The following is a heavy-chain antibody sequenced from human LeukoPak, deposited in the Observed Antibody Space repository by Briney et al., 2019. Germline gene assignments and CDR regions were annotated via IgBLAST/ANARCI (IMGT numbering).Heavy chain of an antibody. CDR2: ISRSSSHI. V-gene: IGHV3-21*04. CDR1: GFTFSTYS. Sequence: GGSLRLSCAASGFTFSTYSMNWVRQAPGKGLEWVSFISRSSSHIYYADSVKGRFTISRDNSRNTIYLQMTSLRAEDTAVYYCASRGHVGSGTYSPYDYWGQGTLVSVSS. D-gene: IGHD3-10*01. CDR3: ASRGHVGSGTYSPYDY. J-gene: IGHJ4*02.